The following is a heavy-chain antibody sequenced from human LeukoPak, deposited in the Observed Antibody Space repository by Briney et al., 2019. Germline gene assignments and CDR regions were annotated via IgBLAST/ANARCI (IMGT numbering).Heavy chain of an antibody. CDR2: ISAYNGNT. CDR1: GYTFTSYG. V-gene: IGHV1-18*01. D-gene: IGHD3-22*01. Sequence: ASVKVSCKASGYTFTSYGISWVRQAPGQGLEWMGWISAYNGNTNHAQKLQGRVTMTTDTSTSTAYMELRSLRSDDTAVYYCARDRVYYYDSSGYYEPTAGLVYWGQGTLVTVSS. CDR3: ARDRVYYYDSSGYYEPTAGLVY. J-gene: IGHJ4*02.